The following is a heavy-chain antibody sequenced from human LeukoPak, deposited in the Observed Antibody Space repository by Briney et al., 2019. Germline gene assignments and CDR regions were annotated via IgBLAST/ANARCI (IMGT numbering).Heavy chain of an antibody. CDR3: ARRQGTTLSFDY. Sequence: ASVKVSCKASGYTFTSYGFSWVRQAPGQGLEWMGWINAYNGNTNYAQKLQGRVTMTTDTSTSTAYMELRSLRFDDTAVYYCARRQGTTLSFDYWGQGTPGHRLL. D-gene: IGHD1-1*01. CDR2: INAYNGNT. V-gene: IGHV1-18*01. J-gene: IGHJ4*02. CDR1: GYTFTSYG.